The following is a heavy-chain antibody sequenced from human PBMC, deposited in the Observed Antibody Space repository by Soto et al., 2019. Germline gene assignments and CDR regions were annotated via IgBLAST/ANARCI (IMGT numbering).Heavy chain of an antibody. Sequence: EVQLVESGGGLVQPGGSLRLSCAASGFTFSSYAMHWVRQAPGKGLEYVSAISSNGGSTYYANSVKGRFTISRDNSKNQPVLPMGRLGGEDLAGYYWAGGRGGKTVTTLNYLDYWGQGTLVTVSS. V-gene: IGHV3-64*01. CDR1: GFTFSSYA. CDR3: AGGRGGKTVTTLNYLDY. CDR2: ISSNGGST. J-gene: IGHJ4*02. D-gene: IGHD4-17*01.